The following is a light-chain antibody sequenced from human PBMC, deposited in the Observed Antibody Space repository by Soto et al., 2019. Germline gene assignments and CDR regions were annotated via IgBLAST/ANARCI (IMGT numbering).Light chain of an antibody. J-gene: IGKJ1*01. V-gene: IGKV1-6*01. Sequence: AIEMTQSPSSLPASVGDRVTITCRSSQDIRNDLAWYQQKPGQAPHLLIFAAFNLHCGVPSRFSGGGSGTHFTLTISSLQPDDFATYYCLQYYNLSWTFGQGTKVDI. CDR2: AAF. CDR3: LQYYNLSWT. CDR1: QDIRND.